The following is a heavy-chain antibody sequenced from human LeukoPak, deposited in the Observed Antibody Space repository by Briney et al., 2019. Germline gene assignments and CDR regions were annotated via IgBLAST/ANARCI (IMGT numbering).Heavy chain of an antibody. V-gene: IGHV3-48*01. J-gene: IGHJ4*02. CDR2: TSSRGTTI. D-gene: IGHD3-22*01. CDR1: GFIFSDYA. CDR3: ARGGKRYYYDRSGYVPFDY. Sequence: GGSLRLSCTASGFIFSDYAMNWVRQAPGTGLEWVSYTSSRGTTINYADSVKGRFTISRDNAKNSLFLQMNSLRAEDTAVYYCARGGKRYYYDRSGYVPFDYWGQGALVTVSS.